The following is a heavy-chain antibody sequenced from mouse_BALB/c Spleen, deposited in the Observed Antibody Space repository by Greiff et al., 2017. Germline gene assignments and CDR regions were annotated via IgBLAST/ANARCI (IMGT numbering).Heavy chain of an antibody. CDR2: IWSGGST. Sequence: VKLQESGPGLVQPSQSLSITCTVSGFSLTSYGVHWVRQSPGKGLEWLGVIWSGGSTDYNAAFISRLSISKDNSKSQVFFKMNSLQANDTAIYYCAREGSYALAYWGQGTLVTVSA. J-gene: IGHJ3*01. V-gene: IGHV2-2*02. CDR3: AREGSYALAY. CDR1: GFSLTSYG. D-gene: IGHD6-5*01.